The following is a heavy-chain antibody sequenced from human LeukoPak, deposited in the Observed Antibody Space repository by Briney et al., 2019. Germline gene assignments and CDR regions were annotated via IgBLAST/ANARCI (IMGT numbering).Heavy chain of an antibody. D-gene: IGHD6-13*01. CDR3: AKDTSSWDTGYYYYGMDV. J-gene: IGHJ6*02. Sequence: PGGSLRLSCVASGFTFTTYTMNWVRQAPGKGLEWVSYISSDSSAIYYADSVKGRFTISRDNAKNSLYLQMNSLRPEDTALYYCAKDTSSWDTGYYYYGMDVWGQGTTVTVSS. CDR1: GFTFTTYT. CDR2: ISSDSSAI. V-gene: IGHV3-48*01.